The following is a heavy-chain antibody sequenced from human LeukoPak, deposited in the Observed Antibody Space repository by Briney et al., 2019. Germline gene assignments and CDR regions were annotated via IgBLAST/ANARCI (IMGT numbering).Heavy chain of an antibody. D-gene: IGHD3-22*01. CDR1: GGTFSSYA. Sequence: ASVKVSCKASGGTFSSYAISWVRQAPGQGLEWMGRIIPIFGTANYAQKFQGRVTITTDESTSTAYMELSSLRSEDTAVYYCARDEPLTVLTFDYWAQGTLVTVSS. J-gene: IGHJ4*02. V-gene: IGHV1-69*05. CDR2: IIPIFGTA. CDR3: ARDEPLTVLTFDY.